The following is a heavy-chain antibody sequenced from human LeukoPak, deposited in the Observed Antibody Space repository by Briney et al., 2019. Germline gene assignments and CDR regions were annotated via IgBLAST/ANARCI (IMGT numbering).Heavy chain of an antibody. CDR1: GYTFTSYG. CDR3: AREEGRDYDSSGYYFDY. J-gene: IGHJ4*02. CDR2: ISAYNGNT. Sequence: ASLKVSCKASGYTFTSYGISWVRQAPGQGLEWMGWISAYNGNTNYAQKLQGRVTMTTDTSTSTAYMELRSLRSDDTAVYYCAREEGRDYDSSGYYFDYWGQGTLVTVSS. D-gene: IGHD3-22*01. V-gene: IGHV1-18*01.